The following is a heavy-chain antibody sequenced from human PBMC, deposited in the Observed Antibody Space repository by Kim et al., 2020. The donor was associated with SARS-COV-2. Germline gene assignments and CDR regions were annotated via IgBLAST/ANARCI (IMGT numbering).Heavy chain of an antibody. J-gene: IGHJ5*02. D-gene: IGHD5-18*01. CDR2: ST. CDR3: ARENTAMVER. V-gene: IGHV4-4*02. Sequence: STNYNQSLKSRVTISVDKAKNQFSLKLSSVTSADTAVYYCARENTAMVERWGQGTLVTVSS.